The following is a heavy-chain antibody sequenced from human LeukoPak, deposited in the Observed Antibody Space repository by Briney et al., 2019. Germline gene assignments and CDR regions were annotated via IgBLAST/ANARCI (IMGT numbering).Heavy chain of an antibody. J-gene: IGHJ4*02. CDR1: GYTFTGYY. CDR3: GTLLSNGPFDY. Sequence: ASVKVSCKASGYTFTGYYMHWVRQAPGQGLEWMGWIYPNSGATKYAQKFQGRVTMTRDTSISTPYMELSRLTSDATAVYYCGTLLSNGPFDYWGQGTLVTVSS. V-gene: IGHV1-2*02. CDR2: IYPNSGAT.